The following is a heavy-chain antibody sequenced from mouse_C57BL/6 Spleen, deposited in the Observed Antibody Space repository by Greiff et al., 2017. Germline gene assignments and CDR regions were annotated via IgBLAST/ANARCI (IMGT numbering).Heavy chain of an antibody. CDR2: NYPGGGYT. CDR3: ARSGLYGSSYFDY. D-gene: IGHD1-1*01. CDR1: GYTFTNYW. Sequence: VKLMESGAELMKPGASVKLSCKASGYTFTNYWIGWAKQRPGHGLVWIGDNYPGGGYTNYNEKFKGKATLTADKSSSTAYLQFSSLTSEDSAIYNCARSGLYGSSYFDYWGQGTTLTVSS. J-gene: IGHJ2*01. V-gene: IGHV1-63*01.